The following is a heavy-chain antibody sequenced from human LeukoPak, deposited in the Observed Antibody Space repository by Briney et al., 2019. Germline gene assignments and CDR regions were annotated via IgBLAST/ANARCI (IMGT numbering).Heavy chain of an antibody. D-gene: IGHD5-24*01. J-gene: IGHJ4*02. CDR1: GYTFTSYG. CDR2: ISAYNGDT. CDR3: ARAQRNKRMAYYFDY. Sequence: ASVKVSCKASGYTFTSYGINWVRQAPGQGLEWMGWISAYNGDTNYAQKLQGRVTMTRNTSISTAYMELSSLRSEDTAVYYCARAQRNKRMAYYFDYWGQGTLVTVSS. V-gene: IGHV1-18*01.